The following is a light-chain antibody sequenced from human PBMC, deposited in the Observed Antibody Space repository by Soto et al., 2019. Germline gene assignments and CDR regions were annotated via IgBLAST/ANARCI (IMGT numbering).Light chain of an antibody. V-gene: IGLV1-40*01. CDR1: SSNIGAGYD. CDR2: GNS. CDR3: QSYDSSVSTVV. Sequence: QSVLTQPPSVSGAPGQRVTISCTGSSSNIGAGYDVHWYQQLPGTAPKLLIYGNSKRPSGVPDRFSGSKSGTSASLAITGLQAEDEADYYCQSYDSSVSTVVFGGGTKLTVL. J-gene: IGLJ2*01.